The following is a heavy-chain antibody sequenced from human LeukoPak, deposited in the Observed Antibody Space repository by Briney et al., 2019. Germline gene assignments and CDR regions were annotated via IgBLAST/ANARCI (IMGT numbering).Heavy chain of an antibody. CDR3: AKRGAYCSTTRCSDFDY. CDR2: IHGSGGST. CDR1: GFTFSSFA. V-gene: IGHV3-23*01. D-gene: IGHD2-2*01. Sequence: GSLILSCAASGFTFSSFAMSWVRQVPGKGLEWVSAIHGSGGSTYYADSVKGRFTISRDNSKNTLFLQMNSPRADDTAIYYCAKRGAYCSTTRCSDFDYWGQGTLVTVSS. J-gene: IGHJ4*02.